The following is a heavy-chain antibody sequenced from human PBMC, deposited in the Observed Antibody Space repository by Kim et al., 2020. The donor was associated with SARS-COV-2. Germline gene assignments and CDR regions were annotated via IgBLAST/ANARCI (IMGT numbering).Heavy chain of an antibody. CDR3: ANSFTASALLDY. CDR2: IWSDGSNK. Sequence: GGSLRLSCAASGFTFSSCAMHWARQAPGKGLEWLAVIWSDGSNKYYADSVKGRFTISRDNSKNTLYLQMNSLRAEDTAVYYCANSFTASALLDYWGQGTLVTVS. V-gene: IGHV3-33*06. CDR1: GFTFSSCA. J-gene: IGHJ4*02.